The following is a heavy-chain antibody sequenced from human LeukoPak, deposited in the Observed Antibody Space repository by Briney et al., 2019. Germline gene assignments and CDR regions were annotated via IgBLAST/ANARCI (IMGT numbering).Heavy chain of an antibody. J-gene: IGHJ6*02. Sequence: GGSLRLSCAASGFTFNSYGMPWVRQAPGKGLEWVAVISYDGSNKYYADSVKGRFTSSRDNSKNTLYLQMNSLRAEDTAVYYCARTNYCSGGSCYFYYYGMDVWGQGTTVTVSS. CDR2: ISYDGSNK. V-gene: IGHV3-30*03. CDR3: ARTNYCSGGSCYFYYYGMDV. D-gene: IGHD2-15*01. CDR1: GFTFNSYG.